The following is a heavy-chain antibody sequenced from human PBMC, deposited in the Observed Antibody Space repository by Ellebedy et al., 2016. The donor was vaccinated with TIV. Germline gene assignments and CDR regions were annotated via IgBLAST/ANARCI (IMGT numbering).Heavy chain of an antibody. J-gene: IGHJ4*02. Sequence: GESLKISXAASGFTFSSYGMHWVRQAPGKGLEWVAVIWYDGSNKYYADSVKGRFTISRDNSKNTLYLQMNSLRAEDTAVYYCARELPSAYFDYWGQGTLVTVSS. V-gene: IGHV3-33*01. CDR2: IWYDGSNK. CDR3: ARELPSAYFDY. D-gene: IGHD2-15*01. CDR1: GFTFSSYG.